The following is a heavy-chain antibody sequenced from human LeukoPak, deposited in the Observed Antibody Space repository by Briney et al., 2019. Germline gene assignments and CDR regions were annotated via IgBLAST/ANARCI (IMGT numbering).Heavy chain of an antibody. J-gene: IGHJ4*02. CDR1: GGSISSGGYY. CDR2: IYHSGST. D-gene: IGHD6-19*01. V-gene: IGHV4-30-2*01. CDR3: ARELREGSGWYRLALDY. Sequence: SETLSLTCTVSGGSISSGGYYWSWIRQPPGKGLGWIGYIYHSGSTYYNPSLKSRVTISVDTSKNQFSLKLSSVTAADTAVYYCARELREGSGWYRLALDYWGQGTLVTVSS.